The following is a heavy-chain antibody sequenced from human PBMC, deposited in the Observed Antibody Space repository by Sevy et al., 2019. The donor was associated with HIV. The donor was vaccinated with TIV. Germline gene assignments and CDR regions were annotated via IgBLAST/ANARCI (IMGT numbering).Heavy chain of an antibody. CDR3: ARLVGYCSGGRCSIIDF. CDR2: ISYDARKK. J-gene: IGHJ4*02. V-gene: IGHV3-30*01. D-gene: IGHD2-15*01. CDR1: GFGLSNHA. Sequence: GGSLRLSCAASGFGLSNHAMIWVRQAPGKGLELVAGISYDARKKYYADSVRGRFTISRDDSKNTLYLQMNSLTTEDTAVYYCARLVGYCSGGRCSIIDFWGQGTLVTVSS.